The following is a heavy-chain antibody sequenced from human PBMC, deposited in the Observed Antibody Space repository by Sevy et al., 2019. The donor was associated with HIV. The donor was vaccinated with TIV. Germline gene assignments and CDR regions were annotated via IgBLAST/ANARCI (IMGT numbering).Heavy chain of an antibody. CDR3: TTGDPYNRYGYMRPYFFDY. J-gene: IGHJ4*02. D-gene: IGHD5-18*01. CDR1: GFTFTNTW. Sequence: GGSLRLSCAASGFTFTNTWMSWVRQAPGKGLEWVGRIKSKTDGGTGDYAAPVKGRFSISRDDSKNTLYLQMNSLKTEDTAVYYCTTGDPYNRYGYMRPYFFDYWAREPWSPSPQ. V-gene: IGHV3-15*01. CDR2: IKSKTDGGTG.